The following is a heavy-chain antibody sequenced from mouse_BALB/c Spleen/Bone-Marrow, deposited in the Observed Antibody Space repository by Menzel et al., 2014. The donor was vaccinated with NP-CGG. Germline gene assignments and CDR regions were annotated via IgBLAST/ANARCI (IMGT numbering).Heavy chain of an antibody. J-gene: IGHJ2*01. Sequence: EVMLVESGGGLVQPGGSMKLPCVASGFTFSNYWMNWVRQSPEKWLEWVAEIRLKSNNYATHYAESVKGRFTISRDDSKSSVYLQMNNLRAEDTGIYYCTRDDGYFDYWGQGTTLTVSS. CDR3: TRDDGYFDY. CDR1: GFTFSNYW. V-gene: IGHV6-6*02. D-gene: IGHD2-3*01. CDR2: IRLKSNNYAT.